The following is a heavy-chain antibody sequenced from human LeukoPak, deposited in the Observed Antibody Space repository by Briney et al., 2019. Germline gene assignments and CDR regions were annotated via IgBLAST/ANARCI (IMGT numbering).Heavy chain of an antibody. CDR2: IYHSGST. CDR1: GGSISSGAYY. Sequence: SETLSLTCTVSGGSISSGAYYWSWIRQPPGKGLEYIGYIYHSGSTYYNPSLKSRVTISVDRSKNQFSLKLSSVTAADTAVYYCARAVYSSSLAVDPWGQGTLVTVSS. D-gene: IGHD6-6*01. J-gene: IGHJ5*02. V-gene: IGHV4-30-2*01. CDR3: ARAVYSSSLAVDP.